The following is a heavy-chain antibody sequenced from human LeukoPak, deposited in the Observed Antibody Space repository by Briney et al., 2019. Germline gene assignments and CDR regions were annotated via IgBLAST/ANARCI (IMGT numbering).Heavy chain of an antibody. V-gene: IGHV4-31*03. Sequence: SETLSLTCTVSGASIRSHYWSWIRQHPGKGLEWIGYIYYSGSTYYNPSLKSRVTISVDTSKNQFSLKLSSVTAADTAVYYCARVRYDYVWGSYRPPGAFDIWGQGTMVTVSS. D-gene: IGHD3-16*02. CDR3: ARVRYDYVWGSYRPPGAFDI. CDR1: GASIRSHY. J-gene: IGHJ3*02. CDR2: IYYSGST.